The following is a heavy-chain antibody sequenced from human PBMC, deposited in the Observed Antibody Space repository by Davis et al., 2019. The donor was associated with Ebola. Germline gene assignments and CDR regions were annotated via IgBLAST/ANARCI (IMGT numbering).Heavy chain of an antibody. D-gene: IGHD4-23*01. CDR2: IYYSGGT. CDR1: GFTFSSYA. Sequence: GSLRLSCAASGFTFSSYAMSCVRQPPGKGLEWLGCIYYSGGTHYNPSPKSRVTMSVDTSKNQSSLKLSSVTAADTAVYYCARLTVGPWGQGALVTVSS. CDR3: ARLTVGP. V-gene: IGHV4-59*04. J-gene: IGHJ5*02.